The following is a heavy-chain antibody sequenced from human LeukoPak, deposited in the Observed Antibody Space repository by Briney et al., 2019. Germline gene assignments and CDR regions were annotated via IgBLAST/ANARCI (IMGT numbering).Heavy chain of an antibody. D-gene: IGHD3-16*02. CDR3: ARAPRTGAWDMITFGGVIVHGDAFDF. Sequence: SETLSLTCAVSGGSLISTTYYWGWIRQPPGKGLEWFGSIYYSGSTYYNPSLKSRVTVSVDMSKNQFSLQLSSVTAADTAVYYCARAPRTGAWDMITFGGVIVHGDAFDFWGQGTMVTVSS. V-gene: IGHV4-39*07. CDR1: GGSLISTTYY. J-gene: IGHJ3*01. CDR2: IYYSGST.